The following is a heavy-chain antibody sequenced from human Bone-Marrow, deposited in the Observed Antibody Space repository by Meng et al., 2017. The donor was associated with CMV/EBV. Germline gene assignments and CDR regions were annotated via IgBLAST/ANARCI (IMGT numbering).Heavy chain of an antibody. D-gene: IGHD6-13*01. CDR1: GFTFSDYY. V-gene: IGHV3-11*01. CDR2: ISSSGSTI. Sequence: SGFTFSDYYMSLIRQAPGQGLEWVSYISSSGSTIYYADSVKGRFTISRDNAKNSLYLQMNSLRAEDTAVYYCARGPLVAAADVVWGYWGQGTLVTVSS. CDR3: ARGPLVAAADVVWGY. J-gene: IGHJ4*02.